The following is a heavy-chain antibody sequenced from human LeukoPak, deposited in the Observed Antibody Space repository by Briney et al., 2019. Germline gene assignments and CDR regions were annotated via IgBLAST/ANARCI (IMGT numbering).Heavy chain of an antibody. CDR1: GYTFTGYY. CDR3: ARGPYCGGDCYSRPFFDC. D-gene: IGHD2-21*02. CDR2: INPNSGGT. J-gene: IGHJ4*02. Sequence: ASVKVSCKASGYTFTGYYMHWVRQAPGQGLEWMGWINPNSGGTNYAQKFQGRVTMTRDTSISTAYMELSSLRSDDTAVYSCARGPYCGGDCYSRPFFDCWGQGSHITVSS. V-gene: IGHV1-2*02.